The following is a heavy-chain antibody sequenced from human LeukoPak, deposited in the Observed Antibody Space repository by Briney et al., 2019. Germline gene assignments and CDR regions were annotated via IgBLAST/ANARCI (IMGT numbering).Heavy chain of an antibody. CDR3: ASGQRIPGFFY. Sequence: SETLSLTCAVYGGSFSGYYWSWIRQPPGKGLEWIGEINHSGSTNYNPSLKSRVTISVDTSKNQFSLKLSSVTAADTAVYYCASGQRIPGFFYWGQGTLVTVSP. V-gene: IGHV4-34*01. CDR1: GGSFSGYY. D-gene: IGHD2/OR15-2a*01. J-gene: IGHJ4*02. CDR2: INHSGST.